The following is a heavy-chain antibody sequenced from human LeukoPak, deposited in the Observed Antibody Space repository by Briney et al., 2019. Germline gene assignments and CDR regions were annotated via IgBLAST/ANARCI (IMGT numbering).Heavy chain of an antibody. D-gene: IGHD3-10*01. CDR1: GGSISSYY. V-gene: IGHV4-59*12. CDR2: IYYSGST. CDR3: ARRVRGVNDAFDI. J-gene: IGHJ3*02. Sequence: SETLSLTCTVSGGSISSYYWSWIRQPPGKGLEWIGYIYYSGSTSYKPSLKSRVTISVDTSKIQFSLKLSSVTAADTAVFYCARRVRGVNDAFDIWGQGTVVTVSS.